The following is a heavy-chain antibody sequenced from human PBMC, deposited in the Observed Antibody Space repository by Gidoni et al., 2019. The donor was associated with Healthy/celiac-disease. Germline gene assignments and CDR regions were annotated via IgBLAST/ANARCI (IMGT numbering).Heavy chain of an antibody. Sequence: EVQLLETGGGLVQPGGSLRLSCPAPGSSFSSYAMRWVRQAPGKGLELFSASSGSGGSTYYADSVKGRFTISRDNSKNTLYLQMNSLRAEDTAVYYCAKMGLGGYCSSTSCPPRGDQFDYWGQGTLVTVSS. CDR3: AKMGLGGYCSSTSCPPRGDQFDY. J-gene: IGHJ4*02. CDR2: SSGSGGST. CDR1: GSSFSSYA. D-gene: IGHD2-2*01. V-gene: IGHV3-23*01.